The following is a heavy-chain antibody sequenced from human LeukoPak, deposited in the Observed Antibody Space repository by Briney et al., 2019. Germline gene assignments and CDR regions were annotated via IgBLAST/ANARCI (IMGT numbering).Heavy chain of an antibody. D-gene: IGHD5-12*01. CDR2: ISAYNGNT. CDR3: ARDPRGYSGYDRDY. J-gene: IGHJ4*02. V-gene: IGHV1-18*01. Sequence: GASVNVSCKASGYTFTSYGISWVRQAPGQGLEGMGWISAYNGNTNYAQKLQGRVTMTTDTSTSTAYMELRSLRSDDTAVYYCARDPRGYSGYDRDYWGQGTLVTVSS. CDR1: GYTFTSYG.